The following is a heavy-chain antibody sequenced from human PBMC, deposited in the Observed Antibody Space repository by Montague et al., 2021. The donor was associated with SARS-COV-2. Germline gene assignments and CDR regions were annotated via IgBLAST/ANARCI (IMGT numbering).Heavy chain of an antibody. D-gene: IGHD2-21*01. J-gene: IGHJ4*02. V-gene: IGHV4-31*03. CDR2: IHYSGRT. Sequence: TLSLTCTVSGGSISSVSYYWSWIRQPPGKGLEWIGRIHYSGRTYYNPSLKSRVTISVDTSKNQFSLRLSSVTAADTAVYYCARAPASLVVVGNEVDYWGQGTLVTVSS. CDR3: ARAPASLVVVGNEVDY. CDR1: GGSISSVSYY.